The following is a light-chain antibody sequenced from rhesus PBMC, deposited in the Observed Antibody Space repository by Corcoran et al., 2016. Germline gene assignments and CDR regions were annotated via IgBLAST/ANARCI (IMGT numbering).Light chain of an antibody. CDR3: LQYSSSPYS. J-gene: IGKJ2*01. V-gene: IGKV1-22*01. CDR2: KAS. CDR1: QGISSW. Sequence: DIQMTQSPSSLSASVGDKVTITCRASQGISSWLAWYQQKPGQAPKLLIYKASSLQSGVPSRFLGSGSGTDFTLTISSLQPEDFATYYCLQYSSSPYSFGQGTKVEIK.